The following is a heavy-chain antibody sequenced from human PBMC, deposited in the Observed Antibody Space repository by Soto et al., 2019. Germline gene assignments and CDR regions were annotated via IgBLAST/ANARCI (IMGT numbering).Heavy chain of an antibody. D-gene: IGHD1-1*01. CDR3: AREGWNAYYMDV. J-gene: IGHJ6*03. Sequence: GASVKVSCXASGYTFTSYDINWVRQATGQGLEWMGWMNPNSGNTGYAQKFQGRVTMTRNTSISTAYMELSSLRSEDTAVYYCAREGWNAYYMDVWGKGTTVTVSS. V-gene: IGHV1-8*01. CDR2: MNPNSGNT. CDR1: GYTFTSYD.